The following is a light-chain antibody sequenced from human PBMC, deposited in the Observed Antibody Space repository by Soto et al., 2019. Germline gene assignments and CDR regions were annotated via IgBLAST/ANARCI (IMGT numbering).Light chain of an antibody. J-gene: IGKJ2*01. Sequence: DIVMTQSPDSLAVSLGERATINCKSSQSVLYSSNNKNYLAWYQQKPGQPPKLLIYWASTRESGVPDRFSGSGSGTDFTLTISSLQAEDAAVYYCQQYYSTPRTIGQGTKLEIK. CDR2: WAS. V-gene: IGKV4-1*01. CDR3: QQYYSTPRT. CDR1: QSVLYSSNNKNY.